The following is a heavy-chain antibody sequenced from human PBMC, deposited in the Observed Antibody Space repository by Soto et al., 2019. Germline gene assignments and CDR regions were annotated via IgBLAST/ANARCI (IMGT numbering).Heavy chain of an antibody. Sequence: GASVKVSCKASGYTFTGYYMHWVRQAPGQGLEWMGWINPNSGGTNYAQKFQGWVTMTRDTSISTAYMELSRLRSDDTAVYYCARDQSFDRNYYYGIDVWGQGTMVTVSS. CDR3: ARDQSFDRNYYYGIDV. J-gene: IGHJ6*02. CDR1: GYTFTGYY. CDR2: INPNSGGT. V-gene: IGHV1-2*04.